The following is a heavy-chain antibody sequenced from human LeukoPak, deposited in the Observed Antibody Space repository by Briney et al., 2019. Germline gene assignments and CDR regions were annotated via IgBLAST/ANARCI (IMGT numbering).Heavy chain of an antibody. D-gene: IGHD3-3*01. J-gene: IGHJ4*02. CDR1: GGSFSGYY. CDR2: INHSGST. V-gene: IGHV4-34*01. Sequence: PSETLSLTCAVYGGSFSGYYWSWIRQPPGKGLEWIGEINHSGSTNYHPSLKSRVTISVDTSKNQFSLKLSSVTAADTAVYYCARGARRITIFGVVIEFDYWGQGTLVTVSS. CDR3: ARGARRITIFGVVIEFDY.